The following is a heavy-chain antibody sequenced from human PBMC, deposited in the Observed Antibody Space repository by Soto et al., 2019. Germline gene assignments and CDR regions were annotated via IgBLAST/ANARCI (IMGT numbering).Heavy chain of an antibody. CDR1: GFTFSSYA. J-gene: IGHJ4*02. Sequence: GGSLRLSCAASGFTFSSYAMSWVRQAPGKGLEWVSAISGSGGSTYYADSVKGRFTISRDNSKNTLYLQMNSLRAEDTAVYYCAISPPDSGSYFTRWVGYYFDYWGQGTLVTVSS. D-gene: IGHD3-10*01. CDR2: ISGSGGST. CDR3: AISPPDSGSYFTRWVGYYFDY. V-gene: IGHV3-23*01.